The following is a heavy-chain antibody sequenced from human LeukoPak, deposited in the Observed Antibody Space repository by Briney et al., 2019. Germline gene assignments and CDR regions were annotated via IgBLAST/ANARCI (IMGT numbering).Heavy chain of an antibody. V-gene: IGHV4-39*07. Sequence: SETLSLTCSVSGGAISNNPYYWGWIRQPPGKGLQWLGSIYYSGSAYYNSSLKSRVTISIDTSKNQFSLKLKSVTAADTAVYYCARGPEGYCSSTSCYGYYYGMDVWGQGTTVTVSS. CDR2: IYYSGSA. CDR3: ARGPEGYCSSTSCYGYYYGMDV. CDR1: GGAISNNPYY. D-gene: IGHD2-2*01. J-gene: IGHJ6*02.